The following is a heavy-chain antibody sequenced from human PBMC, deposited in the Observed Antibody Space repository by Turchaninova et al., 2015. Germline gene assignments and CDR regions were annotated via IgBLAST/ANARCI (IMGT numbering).Heavy chain of an antibody. V-gene: IGHV5-51*01. CDR1: GYSFTTNW. CDR3: ARPRGNWYFDL. D-gene: IGHD3-16*01. CDR2: IYPADSDT. J-gene: IGHJ2*01. Sequence: EVQLVQSGAEVKKPGESIKISCKSSGYSFTTNWIAWVRQMPGKGLEWMGVIYPADSDTRYSPSFQGQVTISADKSISTAYLQWSSLKASDTAMYYCARPRGNWYFDLWGRGTLVTVSS.